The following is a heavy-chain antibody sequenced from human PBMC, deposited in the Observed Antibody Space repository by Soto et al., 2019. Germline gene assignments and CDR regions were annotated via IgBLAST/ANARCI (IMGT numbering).Heavy chain of an antibody. CDR1: GFIFTNYA. D-gene: IGHD1-1*01. Sequence: TGGSLRLSCAASGFIFTNYAMNWVRQAPGKGLEWVSVIGGRGNSGSFTRYADSVKGRFSISRDNAKNSLYLQINSLRGDDTAIYYCVRSGDNYNLLDYWGQGTPVTVSS. V-gene: IGHV3-23*01. CDR3: VRSGDNYNLLDY. CDR2: IGGRGNSGSFT. J-gene: IGHJ4*02.